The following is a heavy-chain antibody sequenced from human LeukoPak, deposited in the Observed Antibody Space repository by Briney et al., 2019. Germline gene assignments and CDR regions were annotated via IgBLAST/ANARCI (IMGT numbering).Heavy chain of an antibody. D-gene: IGHD3-3*01. CDR1: GGSISSYY. V-gene: IGHV4-4*07. CDR3: ARLRVAGFFDY. CDR2: IYTSGST. Sequence: KPSETLSLTCTVPGGSISSYYWSWVRQPAGKGLEWIGRIYTSGSTNYNPSLKSRVTISVDTSKNQFSLKLSSVTAADTAVYYCARLRVAGFFDYWGQGTLVIVSS. J-gene: IGHJ4*02.